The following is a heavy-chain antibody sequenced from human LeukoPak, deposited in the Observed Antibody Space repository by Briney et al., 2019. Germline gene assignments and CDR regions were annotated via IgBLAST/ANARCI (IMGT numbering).Heavy chain of an antibody. CDR1: GYTFTGYY. D-gene: IGHD3-9*01. V-gene: IGHV1-2*02. J-gene: IGHJ6*03. Sequence: ASVKVSCKASGYTFTGYYMHWVRQAPGQGLEWMGWINPNSGGTNYAQKFQGRVTMTRDTSISTAYMELSRLRSDDTAVYYCARVGSDILTGKGVYYMDVWGKGTTVIVSS. CDR3: ARVGSDILTGKGVYYMDV. CDR2: INPNSGGT.